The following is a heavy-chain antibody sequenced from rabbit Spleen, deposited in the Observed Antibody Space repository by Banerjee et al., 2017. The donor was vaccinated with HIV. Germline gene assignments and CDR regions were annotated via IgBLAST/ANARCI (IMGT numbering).Heavy chain of an antibody. CDR2: IYAGNSGST. J-gene: IGHJ4*01. D-gene: IGHD6-1*01. CDR3: VREAGYGGYGDANL. Sequence: QSLEESGGDLVKPGASLTLTCTASGFSFSSSGYMCWVRQAPGKGLEWIACIYAGNSGSTFYASWAKGRFTISKTSSTTVTLQLTSLTAADTATYFCVREAGYGGYGDANLWGQGTLVTVS. CDR1: GFSFSSSGY. V-gene: IGHV1S40*01.